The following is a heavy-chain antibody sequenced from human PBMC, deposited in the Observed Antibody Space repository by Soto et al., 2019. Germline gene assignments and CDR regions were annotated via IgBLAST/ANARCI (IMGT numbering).Heavy chain of an antibody. CDR2: IIPIFGTA. Sequence: QVQLVQSGAEVKKPGSSVKVSCKASGGTFSSYAISWVRQAPGQGLEWMGGIIPIFGTANYAQKFQGRVTITADESTRRGYLELSSLRSEDTVVYYCARLWYYCLGRLAMGGYNWFDPWGQGTLVTVSS. CDR3: ARLWYYCLGRLAMGGYNWFDP. D-gene: IGHD3-10*01. V-gene: IGHV1-69*01. J-gene: IGHJ5*02. CDR1: GGTFSSYA.